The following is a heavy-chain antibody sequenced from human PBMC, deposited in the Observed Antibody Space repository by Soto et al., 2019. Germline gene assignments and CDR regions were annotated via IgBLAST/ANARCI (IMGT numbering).Heavy chain of an antibody. CDR3: ARAGYYDSSGYYPYNYYGMDV. CDR2: IRSSGSTI. CDR1: GFTFSSYE. J-gene: IGHJ6*02. V-gene: IGHV3-48*03. D-gene: IGHD3-22*01. Sequence: GGSLRLSCAASGFTFSSYEMNWVRQAPGRGLEWVSYIRSSGSTIYYADSVKGRFTISRDNTKNSVYLQMNSLRAEDTAVYYCARAGYYDSSGYYPYNYYGMDVWGQGTTVTVSS.